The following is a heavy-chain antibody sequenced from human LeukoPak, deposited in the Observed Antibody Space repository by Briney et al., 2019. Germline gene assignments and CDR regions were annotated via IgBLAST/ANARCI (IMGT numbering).Heavy chain of an antibody. CDR1: GYSFTSYW. CDR3: TRQGELRRDFDY. V-gene: IGHV5-51*01. D-gene: IGHD1-26*01. Sequence: GESLKISCKGSGYSFTSYWIGWVRQMPGKGLEWMGIIFLGDSDTRYSPSLQGQVTISADKSISTAYLQWSSLKASDTSIYYCTRQGELRRDFDYWGQGTLVTVSS. J-gene: IGHJ4*02. CDR2: IFLGDSDT.